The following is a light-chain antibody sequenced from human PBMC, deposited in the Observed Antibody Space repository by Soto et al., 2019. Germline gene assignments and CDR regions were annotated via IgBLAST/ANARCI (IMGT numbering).Light chain of an antibody. Sequence: QAVVTQEPSLTVSPGGTVTLTCASSTRAVTSGHHPNWLQQKPGQAPRTVIYSTNNKHAWTPARFSGSLLGGKAALTLSGVQPADEDEYYCLLYYAGARPHGVFGGGTKLTVL. CDR2: STN. CDR3: LLYYAGARPHGV. CDR1: TRAVTSGHH. J-gene: IGLJ3*02. V-gene: IGLV7-43*01.